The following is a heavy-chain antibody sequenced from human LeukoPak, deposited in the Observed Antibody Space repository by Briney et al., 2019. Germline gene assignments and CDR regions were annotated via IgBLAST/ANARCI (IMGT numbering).Heavy chain of an antibody. V-gene: IGHV4-38-2*01. CDR1: GYSISSGYY. D-gene: IGHD3-3*01. CDR3: ARHGVLRFLEWFHWFDP. J-gene: IGHJ5*02. CDR2: IYHSGST. Sequence: SETLSLTCAVSGYSISSGYYWGWIRPPPGKGLEWIGSIYHSGSTYYNPSLKSRVTISVDTSKNQFSLKLSSVTAADTAVCYCARHGVLRFLEWFHWFDPWGQGTLVTVSS.